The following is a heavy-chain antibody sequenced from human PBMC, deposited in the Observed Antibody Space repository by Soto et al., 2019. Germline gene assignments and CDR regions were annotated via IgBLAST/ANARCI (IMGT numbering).Heavy chain of an antibody. V-gene: IGHV3-33*01. Sequence: PGGSLRLSCAASGFTFSSYGMHWVRQAPGKGLEWVAVIWYDGGNKYYADSVKGRFTISRDNSKNTLYLQMNSLRAEDTAVYYCARDSRPPRDGYNSYFDYWGQGTLVTVSS. CDR2: IWYDGGNK. D-gene: IGHD5-12*01. CDR1: GFTFSSYG. CDR3: ARDSRPPRDGYNSYFDY. J-gene: IGHJ4*02.